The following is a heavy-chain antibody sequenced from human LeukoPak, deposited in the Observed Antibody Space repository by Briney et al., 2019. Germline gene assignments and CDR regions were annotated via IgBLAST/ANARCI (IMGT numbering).Heavy chain of an antibody. CDR2: INHSGST. Sequence: PSETLSLTCAVYGLSFSGYYLSWIRQPPGKGLEWIAEINHSGSTNYNPAPKNRVTISVDTSKSQFSMKLRSVTAADTAVYYCARGRRNFVVVVAATFVVFDPWGQGTLVTVSS. CDR3: ARGRRNFVVVVAATFVVFDP. CDR1: GLSFSGYY. V-gene: IGHV4-34*01. D-gene: IGHD2-15*01. J-gene: IGHJ5*02.